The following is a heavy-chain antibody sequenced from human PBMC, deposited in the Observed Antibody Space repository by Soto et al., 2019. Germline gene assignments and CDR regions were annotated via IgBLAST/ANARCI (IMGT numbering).Heavy chain of an antibody. J-gene: IGHJ4*02. V-gene: IGHV3-13*01. D-gene: IGHD1-7*01. CDR2: IGTAGDT. CDR1: GFTFSSYD. CDR3: ARGPLGNWNYGFDY. Sequence: EVQLVESGGGLVQPGGSLRLSCAASGFTFSSYDMHWVRPATGNGLEWVSAIGTAGDTYYPGSVKGRFTISRENAKNSLYLQMNSLRAEDTAVYYCARGPLGNWNYGFDYWGQGTLVTVSS.